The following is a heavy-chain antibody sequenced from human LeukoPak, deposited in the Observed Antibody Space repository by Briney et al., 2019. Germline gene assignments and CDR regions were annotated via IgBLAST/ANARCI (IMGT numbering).Heavy chain of an antibody. CDR2: INSDGSST. J-gene: IGHJ4*02. D-gene: IGHD3-22*01. V-gene: IGHV3-74*01. CDR1: GFTFSSYR. CDR3: VKGHDSSGYYLSYFDY. Sequence: GGSLRLSCAASGFTFSSYRMHWVRQAPGKGLVWVSRINSDGSSTSYADSVKGRFTTSRDNSKNTLYLQMSSLRAEDTAVYYCVKGHDSSGYYLSYFDYWGQGALVTVSS.